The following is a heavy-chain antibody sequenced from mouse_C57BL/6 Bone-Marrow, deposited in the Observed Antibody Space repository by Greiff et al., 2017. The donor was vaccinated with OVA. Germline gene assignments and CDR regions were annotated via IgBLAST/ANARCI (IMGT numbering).Heavy chain of an antibody. Sequence: EVKLEESGPGLVKPSQSLSLTCSVTGYSITSGYYWNWIRQFPGNKLEWMGYISYDGSNNYNPSLKNRISLTRDTSKNQFFLKLNSVTTEDTATYYCARDLDDGYYWYFDVWGTGTTVTVSS. D-gene: IGHD2-3*01. CDR2: ISYDGSN. CDR3: ARDLDDGYYWYFDV. J-gene: IGHJ1*03. CDR1: GYSITSGYY. V-gene: IGHV3-6*01.